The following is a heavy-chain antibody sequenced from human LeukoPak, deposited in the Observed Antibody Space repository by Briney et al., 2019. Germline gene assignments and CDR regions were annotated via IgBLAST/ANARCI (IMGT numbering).Heavy chain of an antibody. CDR3: ARQGSAYYFDF. CDR1: NYSISSAYY. J-gene: IGHJ4*02. D-gene: IGHD2-15*01. V-gene: IGHV4-38-2*02. Sequence: SETLSLTCTVSNYSISSAYYWGWIRQPPGKELQWIASVYYSGRTNYSPSLKSRVTISVDTSEKQFSLQLNSVTAADTAVYYCARQGSAYYFDFWGQGLLVTVSS. CDR2: VYYSGRT.